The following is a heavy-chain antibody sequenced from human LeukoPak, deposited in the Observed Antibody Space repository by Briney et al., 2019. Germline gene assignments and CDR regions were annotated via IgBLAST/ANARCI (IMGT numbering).Heavy chain of an antibody. Sequence: ASVKVSCKASGYTFTGYYMHWVRQAPGQGPEWMGWINPNSGGTNYAQKFQGRVTMTRDTSISTAYMELSRLRSDDTAVYYCARAEDFDWFGLDYWGQGTLVTVSS. V-gene: IGHV1-2*02. D-gene: IGHD3-9*01. CDR2: INPNSGGT. J-gene: IGHJ4*02. CDR3: ARAEDFDWFGLDY. CDR1: GYTFTGYY.